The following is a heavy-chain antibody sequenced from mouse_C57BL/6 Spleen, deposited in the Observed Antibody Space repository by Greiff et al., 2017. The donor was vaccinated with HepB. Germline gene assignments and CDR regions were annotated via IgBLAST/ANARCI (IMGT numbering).Heavy chain of an antibody. J-gene: IGHJ2*01. D-gene: IGHD1-1*01. V-gene: IGHV1-18*01. Sequence: VQLQQSGPELVKPGASVKIPCKASGYTFTDYNMDWVKQSHGESLEWIGYINPNNGGTNYNQKFKGKATFTVDKSSSTAYQQLRRLTSEDTAVYYCARRGYYNGSFDYWGQGTTLTVSS. CDR2: INPNNGGT. CDR3: ARRGYYNGSFDY. CDR1: GYTFTDYN.